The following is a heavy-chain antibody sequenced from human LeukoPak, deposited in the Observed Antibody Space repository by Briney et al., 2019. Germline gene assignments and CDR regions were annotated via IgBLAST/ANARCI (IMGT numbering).Heavy chain of an antibody. V-gene: IGHV1-46*01. CDR3: ARDRGLEREYSGMDV. CDR1: GYTFTSYY. CDR2: INPSGGST. Sequence: ASVKVSCKASGYTFTSYYMHWVRQAPGQGLEWMGIINPSGGSTSYAQKFQGRVTMTRDTSTSTVYMELSSLRSEDTAVYYCARDRGLEREYSGMDVWGQGTTVTVSS. J-gene: IGHJ6*02. D-gene: IGHD1-1*01.